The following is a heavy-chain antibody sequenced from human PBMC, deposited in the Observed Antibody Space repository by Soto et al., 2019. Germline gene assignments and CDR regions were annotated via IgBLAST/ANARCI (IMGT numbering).Heavy chain of an antibody. CDR1: GITFISYA. CDR3: ALSYCSGGSCYS. D-gene: IGHD2-15*01. CDR2: ISYDGSNK. Sequence: QVQLVESGGGVVQPGRYLRISCAASGITFISYAMHWVRQAPGKGLEWVAVISYDGSNKYYADSVKGRFTISRDNSKNTLYLQMNSLRAEDTAVYYCALSYCSGGSCYSWGQETLVTVSS. V-gene: IGHV3-30-3*01. J-gene: IGHJ4*02.